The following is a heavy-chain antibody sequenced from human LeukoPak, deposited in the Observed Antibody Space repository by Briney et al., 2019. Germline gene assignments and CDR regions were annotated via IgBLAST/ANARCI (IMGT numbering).Heavy chain of an antibody. CDR2: VYRSGNT. Sequence: PSETLSLTCTLSGGSISQYYWSRIRQPPGKGPEWIGYVYRSGNTNYNPSLKNRGTISVDTSKNHFSLNLTSVTAADTAVYYCARVRDFAYSFFDLWGRGTLVTVSS. CDR3: ARVRDFAYSFFDL. V-gene: IGHV4-59*01. D-gene: IGHD5-24*01. J-gene: IGHJ2*01. CDR1: GGSISQYY.